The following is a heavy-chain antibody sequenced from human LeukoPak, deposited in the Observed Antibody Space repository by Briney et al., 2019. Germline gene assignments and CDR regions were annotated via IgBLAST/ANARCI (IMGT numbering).Heavy chain of an antibody. CDR3: AKGGGYEAQYCYYYLDV. V-gene: IGHV3-30*02. J-gene: IGHJ6*03. D-gene: IGHD5-12*01. Sequence: PGGSLRLSCAASGFTFISYGMHWVRQAPGKGLEWVAFIRYDGSNKYYADSVKGRFTISRDNSKNTLYLQMKSLRAEDTAVYYCAKGGGYEAQYCYYYLDVWGKGTTVTISS. CDR2: IRYDGSNK. CDR1: GFTFISYG.